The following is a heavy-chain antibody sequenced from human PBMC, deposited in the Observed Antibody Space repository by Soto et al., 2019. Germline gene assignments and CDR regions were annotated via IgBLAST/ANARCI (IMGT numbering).Heavy chain of an antibody. D-gene: IGHD3-3*01. CDR1: GGSISSSSYY. CDR3: ARTYYDFWSGYFWFDP. J-gene: IGHJ5*02. V-gene: IGHV4-39*01. Sequence: PSETLSLTCTVSGGSISSSSYYWGWIRQPPGKGLEWIGSIYYSGSTYYNPSLKSRVTISVDTSKNQFSLKLSSVTAADTAVYYCARTYYDFWSGYFWFDPWGQGTLVTVSS. CDR2: IYYSGST.